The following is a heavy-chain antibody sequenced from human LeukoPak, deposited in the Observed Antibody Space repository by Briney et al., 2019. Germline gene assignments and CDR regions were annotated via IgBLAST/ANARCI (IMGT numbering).Heavy chain of an antibody. CDR3: ARTAKYYYGSETYYFFDY. V-gene: IGHV4-4*02. Sequence: SETLSLTCAVSGGSISTNNWWTWVRQPPGKGLEWIGYISYTGSTTYNSSLKSRVTISLDTSQNQFSLKLTSVTPADTAVYYCARTAKYYYGSETYYFFDYWGQGTLVTVSS. CDR1: GGSISTNN. J-gene: IGHJ4*02. CDR2: ISYTGST. D-gene: IGHD3-10*01.